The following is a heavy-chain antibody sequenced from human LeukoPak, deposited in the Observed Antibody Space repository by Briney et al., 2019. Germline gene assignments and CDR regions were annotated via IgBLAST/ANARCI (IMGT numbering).Heavy chain of an antibody. CDR1: GYTLTELS. Sequence: ASVKVSCKVSGYTLTELSMHWVRQAPGKGLEWMGGFDPEDGETIYAQKFQGRVTMTEDTSTDTAYMELSSLRSEDTAVYYCARLSIAAAGYNWFDPWGQGTLVTVSS. V-gene: IGHV1-24*01. D-gene: IGHD6-13*01. J-gene: IGHJ5*02. CDR2: FDPEDGET. CDR3: ARLSIAAAGYNWFDP.